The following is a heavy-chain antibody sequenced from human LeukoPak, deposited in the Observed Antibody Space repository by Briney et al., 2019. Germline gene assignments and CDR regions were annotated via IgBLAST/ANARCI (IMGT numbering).Heavy chain of an antibody. V-gene: IGHV3-48*03. CDR3: ARDLGAVAGVIPYYFDY. CDR1: GFTFSSYE. CDR2: ISSSGSTI. Sequence: GGSLRLSCAASGFTFSSYEMNWVRQAPGKGLEWVSYISSSGSTIYYADSVKGRFTISGDNSKNTLYLQMNSLRAEDTAVYYCARDLGAVAGVIPYYFDYWGQGTLVTVSS. D-gene: IGHD6-19*01. J-gene: IGHJ4*02.